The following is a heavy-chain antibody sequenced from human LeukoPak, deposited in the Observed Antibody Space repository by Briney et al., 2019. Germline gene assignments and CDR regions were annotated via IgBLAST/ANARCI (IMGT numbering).Heavy chain of an antibody. CDR2: ISSSNSTI. CDR3: ARDRGYYNY. J-gene: IGHJ4*02. Sequence: GGSLRLSCAASGFTFSNYIMNWVRQAPGKGLELVSYISSSNSTIYYADSVKGRFTISRDNAKNSLYLQMNSLRAEDTAVYYCARDRGYYNYWGQATLVTVSS. CDR1: GFTFSNYI. V-gene: IGHV3-48*01. D-gene: IGHD3-10*01.